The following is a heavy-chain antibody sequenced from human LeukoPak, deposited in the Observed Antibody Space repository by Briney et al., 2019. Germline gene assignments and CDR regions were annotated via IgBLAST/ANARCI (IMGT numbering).Heavy chain of an antibody. Sequence: RPLRLPSAAVGFTFPSSRMRGGRQAPGNRLGGVAGIWYDGSNKYYADSVKGRFTISRDNSKNTLYLQMNSLRAEDTAVYYCATSPGIATAGTESDYWGQGTLVTVSS. CDR2: IWYDGSNK. CDR1: GFTFPSSR. CDR3: ATSPGIATAGTESDY. J-gene: IGHJ4*02. V-gene: IGHV3-33*01. D-gene: IGHD6-13*01.